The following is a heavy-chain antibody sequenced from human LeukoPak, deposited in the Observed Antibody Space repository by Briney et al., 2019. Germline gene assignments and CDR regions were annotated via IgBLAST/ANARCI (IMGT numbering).Heavy chain of an antibody. CDR3: ARDDTVYFDY. CDR2: IWCDGSNK. J-gene: IGHJ4*02. CDR1: GFTFSSYG. V-gene: IGHV3-33*01. D-gene: IGHD2-2*02. Sequence: GRSLRLSCAASGFTFSSYGMHWVRQAPDKGLEWVAIIWCDGSNKFYADSVKGRFTISRDNSKNTLYLQMNSLRAEDTAVYYCARDDTVYFDYWGQGTLVTVSS.